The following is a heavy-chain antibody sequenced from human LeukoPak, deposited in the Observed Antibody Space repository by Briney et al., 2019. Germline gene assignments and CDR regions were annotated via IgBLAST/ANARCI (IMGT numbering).Heavy chain of an antibody. CDR1: GGSFSGYY. D-gene: IGHD3-10*01. J-gene: IGHJ4*02. CDR2: INHSGST. Sequence: SETLSLTCAVYGGSFSGYYWSSLRQPPGKGLEWIGEINHSGSTNYNPSLKSRVTISVDTSKNQFSLKLSSVTAADTAVYYCARDPRGSGSYYNPPFDYWGQGTLVTVSS. V-gene: IGHV4-34*01. CDR3: ARDPRGSGSYYNPPFDY.